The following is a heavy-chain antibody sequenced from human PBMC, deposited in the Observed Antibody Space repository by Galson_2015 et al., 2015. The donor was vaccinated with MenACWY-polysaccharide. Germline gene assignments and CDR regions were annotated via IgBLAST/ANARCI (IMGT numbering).Heavy chain of an antibody. Sequence: SLRLSCAASGFSLGAWYMSWIRQAPGKGLEWLSYISKSGDSIYYGDSVKGRFAISRDNAKNSVYLQLNSLEVEDTATYYCARGHYGLDVCGQGTTVTVSS. J-gene: IGHJ6*02. V-gene: IGHV3-11*01. CDR2: ISKSGDSI. CDR1: GFSLGAWY. CDR3: ARGHYGLDV.